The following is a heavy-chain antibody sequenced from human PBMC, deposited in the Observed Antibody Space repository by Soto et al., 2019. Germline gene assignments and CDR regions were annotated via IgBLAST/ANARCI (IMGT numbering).Heavy chain of an antibody. CDR2: INANGGST. Sequence: EVQLLESGGGLVQPGGSLRLSCAASGFTFSNYAMSWVRQAPGKGLEWVSSINANGGSTFYADSVKGRFTISRDNSKNTLYLQMDSRRVEDTAIYYCAQVWPRDPWGQGTLVTVSS. D-gene: IGHD2-21*01. CDR3: AQVWPRDP. J-gene: IGHJ5*02. V-gene: IGHV3-23*01. CDR1: GFTFSNYA.